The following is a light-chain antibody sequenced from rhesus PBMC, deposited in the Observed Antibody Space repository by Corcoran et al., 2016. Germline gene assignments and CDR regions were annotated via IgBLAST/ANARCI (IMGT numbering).Light chain of an antibody. CDR2: YAN. CDR3: QQGNSNPWT. Sequence: DIQMSQSPSSLSASVGDRVTITCRASQGISSYLNWYQQKPGKAPKLLIYYANSLASGVPSRFSGSGSGTDFTITISSLRPEDFATYYCQQGNSNPWTFGQGTKVEIK. J-gene: IGKJ1*01. CDR1: QGISSY. V-gene: IGKV1-32*02.